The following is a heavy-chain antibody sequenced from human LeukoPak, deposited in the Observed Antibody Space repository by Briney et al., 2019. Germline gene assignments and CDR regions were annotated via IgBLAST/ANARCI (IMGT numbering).Heavy chain of an antibody. V-gene: IGHV4-34*01. CDR3: ARSRSGSLFL. CDR2: INHSGST. D-gene: IGHD3-3*01. CDR1: GGSFSGYY. Sequence: SETLSLTCAVYGGSFSGYYWSWIRQPPGKGLEWIGEINHSGSTNYNPSLKSRVTISVDTSKNQFSLKLSSVTAADTAVYYCARSRSGSLFLWGQGTLVTVSS. J-gene: IGHJ4*02.